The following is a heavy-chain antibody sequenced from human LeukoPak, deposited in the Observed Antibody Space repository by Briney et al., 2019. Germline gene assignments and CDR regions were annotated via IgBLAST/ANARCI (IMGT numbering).Heavy chain of an antibody. CDR1: GFNLNSYL. V-gene: IGHV3-7*01. J-gene: IGHJ3*01. Sequence: GPLRLSCAASGFNLNSYLMSWVRQAPGRGLEWVANINKDGSEENYLDSVKGRFTVSNNNTKNSLLLQMNSLRGEDSAVYYCARSNPNRNALDLWGQGTMVTISS. CDR3: ARSNPNRNALDL. D-gene: IGHD1-14*01. CDR2: INKDGSEE.